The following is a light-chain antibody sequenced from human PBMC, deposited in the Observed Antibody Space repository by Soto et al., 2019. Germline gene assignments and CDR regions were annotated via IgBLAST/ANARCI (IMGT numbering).Light chain of an antibody. CDR3: QQRRG. J-gene: IGKJ4*01. CDR2: DAS. Sequence: EIVLTQSPATLSLSPGEKDTLSCRSSQSVSSYLAWYQQKPGQAPRLLIYDASNRATGIPARFSGSGSGTDFTLTISSLEPEDFAVYYCQQRRGFGGGTK. V-gene: IGKV3-11*01. CDR1: QSVSSY.